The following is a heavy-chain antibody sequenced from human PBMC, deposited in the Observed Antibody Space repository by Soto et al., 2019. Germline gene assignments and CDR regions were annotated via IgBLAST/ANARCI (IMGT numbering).Heavy chain of an antibody. J-gene: IGHJ5*02. CDR1: GGSINSGGYY. CDR3: AGYRSGWFDP. V-gene: IGHV4-31*03. Sequence: PSETLSLTCTVSGGSINSGGYYWTWIRQHPGKGLEWIGYIYYSGNTYYNPSLKSRVTISVDTSKNQFSLKLSSVTAADTAVYYCAGYRSGWFDPWGQGTQVTVSS. D-gene: IGHD4-4*01. CDR2: IYYSGNT.